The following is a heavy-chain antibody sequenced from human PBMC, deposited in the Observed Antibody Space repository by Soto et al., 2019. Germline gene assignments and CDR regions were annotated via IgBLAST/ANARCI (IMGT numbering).Heavy chain of an antibody. J-gene: IGHJ4*02. V-gene: IGHV3-30*18. CDR3: AKEYTQDRCTYLDY. CDR1: GFTFSRYG. Sequence: QVQLVESGGGVVQPGRSLRLSCAASGFTFSRYGMHWVRQAPGKGLEWVTVISHDGKVKYYVDSVKDRFTISRDNSKNTVSLQINSLRAEDTGVYYCAKEYTQDRCTYLDYGGQGTLVTVSS. CDR2: ISHDGKVK. D-gene: IGHD1-1*01.